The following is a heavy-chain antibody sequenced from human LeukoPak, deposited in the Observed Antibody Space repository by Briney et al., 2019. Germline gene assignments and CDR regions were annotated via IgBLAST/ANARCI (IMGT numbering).Heavy chain of an antibody. D-gene: IGHD1-14*01. Sequence: PGGSLRLSCAASGFTFSSYAMSWVRQAPGKGLEWVSVTYGDGSTSYADSVKDRFTISRDISKNTFLQMNNLRAEDTAVYYCASRGSGHRNWYFDLWGRGTLVTVSS. CDR3: ASRGSGHRNWYFDL. J-gene: IGHJ2*01. V-gene: IGHV3-66*01. CDR2: TYGDGST. CDR1: GFTFSSYA.